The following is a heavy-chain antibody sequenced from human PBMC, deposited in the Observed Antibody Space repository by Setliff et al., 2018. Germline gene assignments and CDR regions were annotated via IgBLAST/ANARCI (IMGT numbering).Heavy chain of an antibody. V-gene: IGHV1-46*01. J-gene: IGHJ4*02. D-gene: IGHD6-13*01. CDR3: ARAGMAAANRKGVFEY. CDR2: INPGGGSA. CDR1: GYTLSSYY. Sequence: GASVKVSCKASGYTLSSYYMHWVRQAPGQGPEWVGIINPGGGSASLAQKFQDRVTMTRDTSTSTVYIEVSSLRSEDTAVYFCARAGMAAANRKGVFEYWGQGTLVTVSS.